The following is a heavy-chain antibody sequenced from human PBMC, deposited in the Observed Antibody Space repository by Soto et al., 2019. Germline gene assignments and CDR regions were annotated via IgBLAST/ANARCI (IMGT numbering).Heavy chain of an antibody. V-gene: IGHV3-64D*06. CDR3: VKDKGDCSGGSYTFDY. CDR1: GFTFSSYA. D-gene: IGHD2-15*01. CDR2: ISSNGGST. Sequence: GESLKISCSASGFTFSSYAMHWVRQAPGKGLEYVSAISSNGGSTYYADSVKGRFTISRDNSKNTLYLQMSSLRAEDTAVYYCVKDKGDCSGGSYTFDYWGQGTLVTVSS. J-gene: IGHJ4*02.